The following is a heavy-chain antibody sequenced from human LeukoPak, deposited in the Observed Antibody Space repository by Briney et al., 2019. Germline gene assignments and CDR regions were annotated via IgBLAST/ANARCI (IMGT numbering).Heavy chain of an antibody. CDR1: GGSISSGGYY. V-gene: IGHV4-31*03. CDR2: IYYSGST. J-gene: IGHJ4*02. CDR3: ARQTESIVGATSLDY. D-gene: IGHD1-26*01. Sequence: SETLSLTCTVSGGSISSGGYYWSWIRQHPGKGLEWIGYIYYSGSTYYNPSLKSRVTISVDTSKNQFSLKLSSVTAADTAVYYCARQTESIVGATSLDYWGQGTLVTVSS.